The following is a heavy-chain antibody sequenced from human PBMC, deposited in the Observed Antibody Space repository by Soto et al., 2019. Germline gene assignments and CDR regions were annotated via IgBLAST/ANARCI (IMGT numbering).Heavy chain of an antibody. CDR3: VSSFRGIFSFYY. J-gene: IGHJ4*02. V-gene: IGHV4-4*02. CDR2: IYHDGST. CDR1: SGSISSSYW. Sequence: QVQLQESGPRLVKPSGTLSLTCAVSSGSISSSYWWSWVRQPPGKGLEWIGEIYHDGSTSYTPSLKSRVTMSVDKSKNQFSLKLSSVTAADTAVYYCVSSFRGIFSFYYWGQGTLVTVSS. D-gene: IGHD3-10*01.